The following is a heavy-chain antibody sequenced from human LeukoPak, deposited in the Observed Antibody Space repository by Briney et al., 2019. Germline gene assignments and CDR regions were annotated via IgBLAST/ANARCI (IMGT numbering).Heavy chain of an antibody. D-gene: IGHD5-12*01. CDR3: ASSIRGYYYGMDV. CDR2: ISYSGST. CDR1: GDSIITSRYY. Sequence: PSETLSLTCTVSGDSIITSRYYWAWIRQPPGKGLEWIGSISYSGSTNYDPSLKSRVTISVDTSKNQFSLKLSSVTAADTAVYYCASSIRGYYYGMDVWGQGTTVTVSS. V-gene: IGHV4-39*01. J-gene: IGHJ6*02.